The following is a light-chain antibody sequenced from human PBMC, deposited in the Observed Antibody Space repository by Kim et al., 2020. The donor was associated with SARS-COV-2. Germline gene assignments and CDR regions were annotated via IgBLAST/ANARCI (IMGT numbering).Light chain of an antibody. Sequence: RVTIFGTTRSSNIESNTVDWYQQLPGTAPKLRIYSNTQRPSGVPDRFSGSKSGTSASLAISGLQSENEADYYCAAWDDSLNGYVFGTGTKVTVL. CDR1: SSNIESNT. CDR3: AAWDDSLNGYV. J-gene: IGLJ1*01. V-gene: IGLV1-44*01. CDR2: SNT.